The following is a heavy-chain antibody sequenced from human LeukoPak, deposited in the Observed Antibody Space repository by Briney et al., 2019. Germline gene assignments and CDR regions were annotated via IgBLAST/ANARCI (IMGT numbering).Heavy chain of an antibody. CDR2: ISAYNGNT. V-gene: IGHV1-18*01. CDR3: ANKSSLVVRGSMVDY. J-gene: IGHJ4*02. CDR1: GYTFTSYG. Sequence: EASVKVSCKASGYTFTSYGISWVRQAPGQGLEWMGWISAYNGNTNYAQKLQGRVTMTTDTSTSPAYMELRSLRSDVTALYYCANKSSLVVRGSMVDYWGQGTLVTVSS. D-gene: IGHD3-10*01.